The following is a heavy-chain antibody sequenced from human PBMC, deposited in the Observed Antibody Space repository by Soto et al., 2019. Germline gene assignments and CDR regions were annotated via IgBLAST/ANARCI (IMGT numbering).Heavy chain of an antibody. CDR3: ARVSYDFWSGPDY. D-gene: IGHD3-3*01. CDR2: ISYDGSNK. Sequence: GGSLRLSCAASGFTFSSYAMHWVRQAPGKGLEWVAVISYDGSNKYSADSVKGRFTISRDNSKNTLYLQMNSLRAEDTAVYYCARVSYDFWSGPDYWGQGTLVTVSS. CDR1: GFTFSSYA. J-gene: IGHJ4*02. V-gene: IGHV3-30-3*01.